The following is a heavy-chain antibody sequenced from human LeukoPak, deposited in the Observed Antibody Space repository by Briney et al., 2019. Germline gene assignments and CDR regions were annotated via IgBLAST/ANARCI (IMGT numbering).Heavy chain of an antibody. V-gene: IGHV4-31*03. Sequence: SETLSLTCTVSGGSISSGGYYWSWIRQHPGKGLEWIGYIYYSGSTYYSPSLKSRVTISVDTSKNQFSLKLSSVTAADTAVYYCARDISGYDRRYYYYMDVWGKGTTVTVSS. J-gene: IGHJ6*03. D-gene: IGHD5-12*01. CDR3: ARDISGYDRRYYYYMDV. CDR1: GGSISSGGYY. CDR2: IYYSGST.